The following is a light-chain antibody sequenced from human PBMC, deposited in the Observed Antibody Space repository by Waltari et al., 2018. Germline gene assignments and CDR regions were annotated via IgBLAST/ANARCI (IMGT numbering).Light chain of an antibody. CDR3: QSYDSSNQGV. CDR1: SATIASNY. CDR2: EDN. V-gene: IGLV6-57*04. J-gene: IGLJ3*02. Sequence: NFMLTQPHSVSESPGKTVTISCTRSSATIASNYVQWYQHRPGSAPTTVIYEDNERPSGVPDRFSGSIDSSSNSASLTISGLKTEDEADYFCQSYDSSNQGVFGGGTKLTVL.